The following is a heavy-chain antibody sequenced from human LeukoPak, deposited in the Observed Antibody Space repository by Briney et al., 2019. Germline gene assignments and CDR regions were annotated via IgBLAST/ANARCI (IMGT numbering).Heavy chain of an antibody. CDR1: GFTFSSYA. J-gene: IGHJ4*02. V-gene: IGHV3-33*01. Sequence: GGSVRLSCAASGFTFSSYAMHWVRQAPGKGLEWVTVIWYDGSNKHYADSVKGRFTISRDNSKNTLYLQMDSLRAEDTAVYYCARAFGASSGYSVDYWGQGTLVTVSS. CDR2: IWYDGSNK. CDR3: ARAFGASSGYSVDY. D-gene: IGHD3-22*01.